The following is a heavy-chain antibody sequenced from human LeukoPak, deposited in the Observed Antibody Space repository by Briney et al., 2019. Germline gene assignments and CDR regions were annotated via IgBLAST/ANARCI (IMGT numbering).Heavy chain of an antibody. D-gene: IGHD3-3*01. CDR1: RFTFSNHW. V-gene: IGHV3-7*01. CDR3: ARDRSSFGIVIMGAFDM. CDR2: IKQDGCEK. Sequence: GSLSLSCAASRFTFSNHWMSWIRQAPGKGLEWMANIKQDGCEKNYVDSVKGRFTISRANTKHSLYLQINSLGAEDTADYYCARDRSSFGIVIMGAFDMWGQGTMVTVSS. J-gene: IGHJ3*02.